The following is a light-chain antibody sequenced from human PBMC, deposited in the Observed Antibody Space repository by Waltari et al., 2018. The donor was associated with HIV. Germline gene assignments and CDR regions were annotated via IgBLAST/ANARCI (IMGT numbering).Light chain of an antibody. CDR1: TLPRQY. J-gene: IGLJ3*02. CDR3: QSSDSSGAYWV. V-gene: IGLV3-25*03. Sequence: SFQLTQPPSVSVSPGQTARITCSGETLPRQYVFWYQQRPGQDPVLVIYKDNERPSGIPERFSGSTSGTTVALTISGVQPEDEADYYCQSSDSSGAYWVFGGGTKLTVL. CDR2: KDN.